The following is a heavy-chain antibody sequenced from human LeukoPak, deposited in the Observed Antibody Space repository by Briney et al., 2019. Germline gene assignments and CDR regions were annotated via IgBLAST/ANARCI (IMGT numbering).Heavy chain of an antibody. CDR1: GFTFSSYE. V-gene: IGHV3-48*03. Sequence: GGSLRLSCAASGFTFSSYEMNWVRQAPGKGLEWVTYISSSGSTMYYADSVKGRFTISRDNAKNSLSLQMNSLRAEDTAVYYCARSPAGANYYLDVWGKGTTVTISS. J-gene: IGHJ6*03. CDR2: ISSSGSTM. D-gene: IGHD1-14*01. CDR3: ARSPAGANYYLDV.